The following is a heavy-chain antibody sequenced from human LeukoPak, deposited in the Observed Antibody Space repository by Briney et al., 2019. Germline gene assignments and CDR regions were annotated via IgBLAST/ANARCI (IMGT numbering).Heavy chain of an antibody. CDR3: ARPATSGNYYY. D-gene: IGHD1-26*01. V-gene: IGHV4-39*07. Sequence: SETLSLTCTVSGGSISSSSYYWGWIRQPPGKGLEWIGSIYYSGSTYYNPSLKSRVTISVDTSKNQFSLKLTSVTAADSAVYYCARPATSGNYYYWGQGTLVTVSS. CDR1: GGSISSSSYY. J-gene: IGHJ4*02. CDR2: IYYSGST.